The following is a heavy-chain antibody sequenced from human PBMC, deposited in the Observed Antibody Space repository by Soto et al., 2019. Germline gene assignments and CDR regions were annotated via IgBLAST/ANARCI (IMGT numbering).Heavy chain of an antibody. CDR1: GYTFTSYA. D-gene: IGHD3-3*01. Sequence: ASVKVSCKASGYTFTSYAMHWVRQAPGQRLEWMGWINAGNGNTKYSQKFQGRVTITRDTSASTAYMELSSLRSEDTAVYYCARDRFDDCWSGYPFDYWGQGTLVTVSS. V-gene: IGHV1-3*01. CDR2: INAGNGNT. CDR3: ARDRFDDCWSGYPFDY. J-gene: IGHJ4*02.